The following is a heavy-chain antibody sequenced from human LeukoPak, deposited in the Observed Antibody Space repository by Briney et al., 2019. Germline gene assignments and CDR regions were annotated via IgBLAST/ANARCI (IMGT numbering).Heavy chain of an antibody. V-gene: IGHV3-48*01. CDR3: ARACGGAGCYDTPDFDC. J-gene: IGHJ4*02. D-gene: IGHD2-2*01. CDR2: ISESSNTI. Sequence: GGSLRLSCVASGYSFTTYDMNWVRQSPGKGLEWVSHISESSNTIHYADSVKGRFTISRDNARRTLYLQMNSLRAEDTGVYYCARACGGAGCYDTPDFDCWGQGTLVTVAS. CDR1: GYSFTTYD.